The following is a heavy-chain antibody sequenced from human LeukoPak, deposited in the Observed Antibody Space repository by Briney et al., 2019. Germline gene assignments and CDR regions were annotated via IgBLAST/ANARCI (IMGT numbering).Heavy chain of an antibody. CDR3: ARGGQLLSGYYYYGMDV. V-gene: IGHV3-30*03. Sequence: PGGSLRLSCAASGFTFSSYGMHWVRQAPGKGLEWVAVISYDGSNKYYADSVKGRFTISRDNSKNTLYLQMNSLRAEDTAVYYCARGGQLLSGYYYYGMDVWGQGTTVTVSS. J-gene: IGHJ6*02. CDR1: GFTFSSYG. D-gene: IGHD2-2*01. CDR2: ISYDGSNK.